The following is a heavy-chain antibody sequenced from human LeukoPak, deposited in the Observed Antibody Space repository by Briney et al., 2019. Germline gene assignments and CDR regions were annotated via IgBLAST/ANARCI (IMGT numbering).Heavy chain of an antibody. CDR3: AQDLDP. J-gene: IGHJ5*02. V-gene: IGHV3-23*01. Sequence: GGSLRLSCAASGFTFSSYAMSWVRQARGKGLEWVSGTSGSGGNTYYSDSVKGRFTISRDNSKKTLYLQMNSLRAEDTAVYYCAQDLDPWGQGTLVTVSS. CDR2: TSGSGGNT. CDR1: GFTFSSYA.